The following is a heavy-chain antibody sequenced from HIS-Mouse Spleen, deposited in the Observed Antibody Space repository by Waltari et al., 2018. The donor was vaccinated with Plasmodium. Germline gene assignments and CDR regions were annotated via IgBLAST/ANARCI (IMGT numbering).Heavy chain of an antibody. V-gene: IGHV3-74*01. D-gene: IGHD6-13*01. CDR1: GFTFRSYW. CDR2: INSDGSST. CDR3: ASSWYWYFDL. J-gene: IGHJ2*01. Sequence: EVQLVASGGGLVQPGGSLRLSCAASGFTFRSYWMHWVRQAPGKGLVWVSRINSDGSSTRYADSVKGRFTISRDNAKNTLYLQMNSLRAEDTAVYYCASSWYWYFDLWGRGTLVTVSS.